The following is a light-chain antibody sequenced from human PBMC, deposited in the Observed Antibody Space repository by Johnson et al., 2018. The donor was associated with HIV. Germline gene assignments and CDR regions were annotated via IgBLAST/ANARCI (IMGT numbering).Light chain of an antibody. CDR3: GTWDSSLNVFV. CDR2: DSN. Sequence: QSVLTQPPSVSAAPGQKVTISCSGSSSDMGNYAVSWYQHLPGAAPKLLIYDSNKRPSGIPDRFSGSKSGTSATLGITGLQTEDEADYYCGTWDSSLNVFVFGTGTKVTVL. V-gene: IGLV1-51*01. CDR1: SSDMGNYA. J-gene: IGLJ1*01.